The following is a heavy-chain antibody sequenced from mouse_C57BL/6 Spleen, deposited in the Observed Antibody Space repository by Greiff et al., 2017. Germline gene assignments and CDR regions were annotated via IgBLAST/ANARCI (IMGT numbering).Heavy chain of an antibody. V-gene: IGHV3-6*01. D-gene: IGHD2-4*01. Sequence: EVKLQQSGPGLVKPSQSLSLTCSVTGYSITSGYYWNWIRQFPGNKLEWMGYISYDGSNNYNPSLKNRISITRDTSKDTSFLTLNSVTTEVTATYYCARSRIFDDYDKDYAMDYWGQGTSVTVSS. CDR3: ARSRIFDDYDKDYAMDY. CDR1: GYSITSGYY. J-gene: IGHJ4*01. CDR2: ISYDGSN.